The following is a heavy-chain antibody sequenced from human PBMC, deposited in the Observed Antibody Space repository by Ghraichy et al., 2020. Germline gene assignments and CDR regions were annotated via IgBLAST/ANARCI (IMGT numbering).Heavy chain of an antibody. CDR1: GGSISSYY. CDR3: ARLIKGAYYDFWSGYLDY. V-gene: IGHV4-59*01. Sequence: SETLSLTCTVSGGSISSYYWSWIRQPPGKGLEWIGYIYYSGSTNYNPSLKSRVTISVDTSKNQFSLKLSSVTAADTAVYYCARLIKGAYYDFWSGYLDYWGQGTLVTVSS. D-gene: IGHD3-3*01. J-gene: IGHJ4*02. CDR2: IYYSGST.